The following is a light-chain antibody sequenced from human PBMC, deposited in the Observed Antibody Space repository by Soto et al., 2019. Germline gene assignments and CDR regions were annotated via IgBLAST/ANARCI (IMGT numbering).Light chain of an antibody. V-gene: IGLV2-18*02. CDR2: DVT. J-gene: IGLJ1*01. Sequence: QSALTQPPSVSGSPGQSVAISCTGTSSDVGSYNRVAWYQQPPGTAPKLIIYDVTNRPSGVPDRFSGSKSGNTASLTISGVQAEDEADYYCNSFTTSSTYVFGTGTKLTVL. CDR1: SSDVGSYNR. CDR3: NSFTTSSTYV.